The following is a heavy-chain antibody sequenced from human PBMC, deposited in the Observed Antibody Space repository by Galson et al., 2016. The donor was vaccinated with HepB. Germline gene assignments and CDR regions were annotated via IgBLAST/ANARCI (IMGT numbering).Heavy chain of an antibody. J-gene: IGHJ4*02. CDR3: ARDRDWAFDY. CDR2: HYIFTSAT. Sequence: SLRLSCAASGFIFSSYSMMWVRQAPGKGLEWISHHYIFTSATSYADSVMGRFTISRDNAKNSLILQMDSLRVEDTAVYYCARDRDWAFDYWGQGTLVTVSS. D-gene: IGHD3/OR15-3a*01. V-gene: IGHV3-48*01. CDR1: GFIFSSYS.